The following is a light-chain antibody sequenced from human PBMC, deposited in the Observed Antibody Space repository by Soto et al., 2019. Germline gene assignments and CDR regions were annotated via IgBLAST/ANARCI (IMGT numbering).Light chain of an antibody. J-gene: IGKJ1*01. V-gene: IGKV3-20*01. CDR3: QQYGSSPWT. CDR1: QSVTSNY. Sequence: EIVLTQSPGILSLSPGERATLSCRASQSVTSNYLAWYQQKPGQAPRLLIYGASSRATGIPDRFSGSGSGTDFTLTISRLEPEDFAVYYCQQYGSSPWTFGQGTKLEI. CDR2: GAS.